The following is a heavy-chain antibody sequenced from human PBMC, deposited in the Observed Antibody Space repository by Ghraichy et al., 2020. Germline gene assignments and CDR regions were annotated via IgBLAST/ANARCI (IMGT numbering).Heavy chain of an antibody. CDR3: VRWGGDGYNFPFDY. CDR1: GFTFSHYW. D-gene: IGHD5-24*01. CDR2: INSNGKST. V-gene: IGHV3-74*01. Sequence: GGSLRPSCAASGFTFSHYWMLWVRQAPGKGLVWISRINSNGKSTAYADSVKGRFTVSRDNAKNTVYLQMNSLRGEDTAVYYCVRWGGDGYNFPFDYWGQGTLVTVSS. J-gene: IGHJ4*02.